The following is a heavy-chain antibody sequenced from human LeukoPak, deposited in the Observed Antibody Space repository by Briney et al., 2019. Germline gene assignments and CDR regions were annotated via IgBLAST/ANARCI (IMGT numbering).Heavy chain of an antibody. CDR2: INHSGST. D-gene: IGHD1-14*01. CDR3: ARGEPQNWFDP. V-gene: IGHV4-34*01. J-gene: IGHJ5*02. CDR1: GGSFSGYY. Sequence: SETLSLTCAVYGGSFSGYYWSWIRQPPGKGLEWIGEINHSGSTNYNPSLKSRATISVDTSKNQFSLKLSSVTAADTAVYYCARGEPQNWFDPWGQGTLVTVSS.